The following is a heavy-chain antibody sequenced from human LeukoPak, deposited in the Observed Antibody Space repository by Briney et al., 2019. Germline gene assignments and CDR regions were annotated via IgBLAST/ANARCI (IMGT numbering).Heavy chain of an antibody. D-gene: IGHD3-22*01. Sequence: PGRSLRLSCAASGFTFSSYAMHWVRQAPGKGLEWVAVISYDGSNKYYADSVKGRFTISRDNSKNTLYLQMNSLRAEDTAVYYCAKDIPYYYDSSGPHDAFDIWGQGTMVTVSS. CDR3: AKDIPYYYDSSGPHDAFDI. J-gene: IGHJ3*02. CDR1: GFTFSSYA. CDR2: ISYDGSNK. V-gene: IGHV3-30*04.